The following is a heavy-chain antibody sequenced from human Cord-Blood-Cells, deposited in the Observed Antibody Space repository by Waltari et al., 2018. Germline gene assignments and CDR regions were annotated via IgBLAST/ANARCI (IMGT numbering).Heavy chain of an antibody. J-gene: IGHJ4*02. CDR1: GFTFSSYG. CDR2: ISYDGSNK. CDR3: ASGSYYFDY. V-gene: IGHV3-30*03. Sequence: QVQLVESGGGVVQPGGSLRLSCAASGFTFSSYGMHWVRQAPGKGLEWVAVISYDGSNKYYADSVKGRFTISRDNSKNTLYLQMNSLRAEDTAVYYCASGSYYFDYWGQGTLVTVSS. D-gene: IGHD1-26*01.